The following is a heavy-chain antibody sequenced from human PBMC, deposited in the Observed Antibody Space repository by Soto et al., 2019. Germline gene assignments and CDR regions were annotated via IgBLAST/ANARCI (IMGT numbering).Heavy chain of an antibody. CDR2: ISSSSSYT. V-gene: IGHV3-11*06. D-gene: IGHD3-3*01. CDR3: ARDSKPGYYDFSSGYYRPHPVYGMDV. Sequence: GGSLRLSCAASGFTFSDYYMSWIRQAPGKGLEWVSYISSSSSYTNYADSVKGRFTISRDNAKNSLYLQMNSLRAEDTAVYYCARDSKPGYYDFSSGYYRPHPVYGMDVWGQGTTVTVSS. CDR1: GFTFSDYY. J-gene: IGHJ6*02.